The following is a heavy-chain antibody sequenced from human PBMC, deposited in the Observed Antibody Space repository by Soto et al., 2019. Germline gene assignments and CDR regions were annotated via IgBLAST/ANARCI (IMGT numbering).Heavy chain of an antibody. J-gene: IGHJ3*02. Sequence: ASVKVSCKASGYTFTSYAMHWVRQAPGQRLEWMGWINAGNGNTKHSQKFQDRVTITRDTSASTAYMELSSLRSEDTAVYYCARVYCSSTSCYAFDIWGQGTMVTVSS. CDR1: GYTFTSYA. CDR3: ARVYCSSTSCYAFDI. D-gene: IGHD2-2*01. V-gene: IGHV1-3*01. CDR2: INAGNGNT.